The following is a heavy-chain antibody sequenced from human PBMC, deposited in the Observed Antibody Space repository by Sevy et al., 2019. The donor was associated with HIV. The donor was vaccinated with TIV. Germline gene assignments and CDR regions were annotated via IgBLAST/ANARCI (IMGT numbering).Heavy chain of an antibody. CDR2: ISWNSASI. D-gene: IGHD2-8*01. J-gene: IGHJ4*01. CDR3: TRDRHDGYCTNGVCFNFDN. V-gene: IGHV3-9*01. CDR1: GFTFDDYA. Sequence: GGCLRLSCAASGFTFDDYAMHWVRQAPGKDLEWVSGISWNSASIEYADSVKGRFTISRDNAKSSLYLQMKSLRAEDTALYYCTRDRHDGYCTNGVCFNFDNWGQGTLVTVSS.